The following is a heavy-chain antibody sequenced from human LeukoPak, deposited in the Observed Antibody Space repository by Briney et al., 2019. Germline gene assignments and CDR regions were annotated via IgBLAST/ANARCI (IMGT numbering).Heavy chain of an antibody. CDR3: ARSWLVYYWYYGMDV. CDR1: GYTFTSYD. Sequence: ASVKVSCKASGYTFTSYDINWVRQATGQGLEWMGWMNPNSGNTGYAQKFQGRVTMTRNTSISTAYMELSSLRAEDTAVYYCARSWLVYYWYYGMDVWGQGTTVTVSS. CDR2: MNPNSGNT. V-gene: IGHV1-8*01. D-gene: IGHD5/OR15-5a*01. J-gene: IGHJ6*02.